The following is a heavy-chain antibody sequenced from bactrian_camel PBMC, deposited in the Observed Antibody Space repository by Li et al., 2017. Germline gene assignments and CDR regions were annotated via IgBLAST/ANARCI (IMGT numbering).Heavy chain of an antibody. J-gene: IGHJ4*01. V-gene: IGHV3S40*01. CDR1: GFDFSTYD. CDR3: AVGGFDY. CDR2: INYASRET. D-gene: IGHD5*01. Sequence: DVQLVESGGGLVQPGGSLRLSCAAPGFDFSTYDMQWVRQAPGKGLAWVSSINYASRETHYADSVRGRFTISRDNAKNTMYLQMNSLKSEDTALYYCAVGGFDYWSQGTQVTVS.